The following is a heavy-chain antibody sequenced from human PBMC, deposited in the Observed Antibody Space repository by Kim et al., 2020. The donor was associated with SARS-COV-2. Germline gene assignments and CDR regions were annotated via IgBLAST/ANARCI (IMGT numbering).Heavy chain of an antibody. Sequence: FQGRVTIPADESTSTAYMELGSLRSEDTAVYYCARVRRFGVIAPPYFDYWGQGTLVTVSS. J-gene: IGHJ4*02. V-gene: IGHV1-69*01. CDR3: ARVRRFGVIAPPYFDY. D-gene: IGHD3-3*01.